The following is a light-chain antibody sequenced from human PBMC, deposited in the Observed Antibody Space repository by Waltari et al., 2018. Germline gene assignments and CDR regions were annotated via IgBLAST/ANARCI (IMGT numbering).Light chain of an antibody. J-gene: IGLJ2*01. CDR1: ISNIGTHY. Sequence: QSVLTQPPSASGTPGQSVTISCSGSISNIGTHYVYWYQQLPGTAPNLLIYLTHQRPSGVPDRFSASKSGTAASLAISGLRFEDEADYYCATRDEGPTVVFGGGTKLTVL. V-gene: IGLV1-47*01. CDR2: LTH. CDR3: ATRDEGPTVV.